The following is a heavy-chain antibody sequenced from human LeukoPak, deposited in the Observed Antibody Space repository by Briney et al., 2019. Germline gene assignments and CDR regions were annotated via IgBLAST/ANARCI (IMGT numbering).Heavy chain of an antibody. Sequence: GGSLRLSCEASGFTFSHYWMNWVRQAPGKGLEWVANINQDGSEKHYVDSVGGRFTISRDNAKNSLYLQMSSLRGDDTAVYYCEGGVNWGQGTLVTVSS. CDR1: GFTFSHYW. CDR3: EGGVN. J-gene: IGHJ4*02. V-gene: IGHV3-7*01. CDR2: INQDGSEK.